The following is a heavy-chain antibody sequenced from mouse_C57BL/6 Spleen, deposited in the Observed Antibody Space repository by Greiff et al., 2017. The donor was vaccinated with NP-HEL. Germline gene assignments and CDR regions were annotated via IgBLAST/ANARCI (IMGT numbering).Heavy chain of an antibody. CDR3: ARGEGYDGYSLAY. CDR2: IWSGGST. J-gene: IGHJ3*01. Sequence: VKLVESGPGLVQPSQSLSITCTVSGFSLTSYGVHWVRQSPGKGLEWLGVIWSGGSTDYNAAFISRLSISKDNSKSQVFFKMNSLQADDTAIYYCARGEGYDGYSLAYWGQGTLVTVSA. CDR1: GFSLTSYG. D-gene: IGHD2-3*01. V-gene: IGHV2-2*01.